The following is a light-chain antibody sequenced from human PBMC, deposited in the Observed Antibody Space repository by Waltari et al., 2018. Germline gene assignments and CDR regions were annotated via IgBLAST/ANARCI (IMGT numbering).Light chain of an antibody. Sequence: DIVMTQSPDSLAVSLGERATIHFQSSRSVLYSSNNKNYLAWYQQKPGQPPKLLIYWASTREFGVPDRFSGSGSGTDFTLTISSLQAEDVAVYYCQQYYSTPWTFGRGTKVEIK. CDR3: QQYYSTPWT. CDR1: RSVLYSSNNKNY. J-gene: IGKJ1*01. CDR2: WAS. V-gene: IGKV4-1*01.